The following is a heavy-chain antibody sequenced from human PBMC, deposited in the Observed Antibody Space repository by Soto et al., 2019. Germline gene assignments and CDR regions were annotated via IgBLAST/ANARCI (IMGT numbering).Heavy chain of an antibody. J-gene: IGHJ3*02. CDR1: GFSFSSYG. Sequence: PGGSLRLSCAASGFSFSSYGIHWVRQAPGKGLEWVAVIWYDGSVQYYADSVKGRFTISRDNSKKTVNLQMNSLRGEDTAVYYCARDRAAALLWFGEKDGFDIWGRGTMVTVSS. V-gene: IGHV3-33*01. D-gene: IGHD3-10*01. CDR2: IWYDGSVQ. CDR3: ARDRAAALLWFGEKDGFDI.